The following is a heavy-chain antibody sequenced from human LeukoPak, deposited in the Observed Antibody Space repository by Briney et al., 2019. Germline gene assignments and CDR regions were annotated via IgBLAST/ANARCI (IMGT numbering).Heavy chain of an antibody. Sequence: PGGSLRLSCAASGFTFSSYSMNWVRQAPATGLEWVSSISSSSSYIYYADSVKGRFTISRDNAKNSLYLQMNSLRAEDTAVYYCARDSGSYLQTFDPWGQGTLVTVSS. CDR1: GFTFSSYS. CDR3: ARDSGSYLQTFDP. V-gene: IGHV3-21*01. J-gene: IGHJ5*02. D-gene: IGHD1-26*01. CDR2: ISSSSSYI.